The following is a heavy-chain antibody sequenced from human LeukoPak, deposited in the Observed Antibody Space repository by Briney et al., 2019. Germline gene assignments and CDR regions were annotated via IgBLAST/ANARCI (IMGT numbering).Heavy chain of an antibody. CDR3: ARRPRRGGSYSNWFDP. CDR1: GGSITSTTYY. V-gene: IGHV4-39*07. J-gene: IGHJ5*02. Sequence: SETLSLTCTVSGGSITSTTYYWSWIRQPPGKGLEWIGEINHSGSTNYNPSLKSRVTISVDTSKNQFSLKLSSVTAADTAVYYCARRPRRGGSYSNWFDPWGQGTLVTVSS. D-gene: IGHD1-26*01. CDR2: INHSGST.